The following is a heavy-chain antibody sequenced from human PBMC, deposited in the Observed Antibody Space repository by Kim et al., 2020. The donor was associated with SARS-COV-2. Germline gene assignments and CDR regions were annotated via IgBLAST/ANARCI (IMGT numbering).Heavy chain of an antibody. CDR3: AKWEGDRTGYYYHGLDV. J-gene: IGHJ6*02. Sequence: GGSLRLSCAASGFSFDDYAMHWVRQVPGKGLEWVSLISGDGRKTYYAGSVRGRFTVSRDNTKNSLFLQMNSLRNEDTALYYCAKWEGDRTGYYYHGLDVWGQGTPAPVS. CDR2: ISGDGRKT. CDR1: GFSFDDYA. V-gene: IGHV3-43*02. D-gene: IGHD3-9*01.